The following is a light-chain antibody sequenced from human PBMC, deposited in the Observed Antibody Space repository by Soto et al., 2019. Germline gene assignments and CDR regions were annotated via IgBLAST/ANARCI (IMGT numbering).Light chain of an antibody. CDR1: QGFSNA. CDR2: AAS. V-gene: IGKV1-27*01. Sequence: DFQMTQSPPSLSASIGDRVTITCRANQGFSNALAWFQQKPGKVPKLLIYAASTLHSGAPSRFSGSGSGTDFTLTISSLQPEDFATYYCQQFNSYPITFGQGTRLEIK. J-gene: IGKJ5*01. CDR3: QQFNSYPIT.